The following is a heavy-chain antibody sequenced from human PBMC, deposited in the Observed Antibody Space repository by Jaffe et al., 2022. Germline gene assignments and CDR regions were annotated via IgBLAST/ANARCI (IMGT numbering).Heavy chain of an antibody. CDR1: GGSISNFY. Sequence: QVQLQESGPGLVKPSETLSLTCTVSGGSISNFYWSWIRQTPGKGLEWIGHIHYSGGTNYNPSLKSRVTISVDMSKNQFSLNLISVTAADTAVYYCARPGGLTGWYYFDFWGQGILVTVSS. CDR2: IHYSGGT. V-gene: IGHV4-59*01. CDR3: ARPGGLTGWYYFDF. J-gene: IGHJ4*02. D-gene: IGHD6-19*01.